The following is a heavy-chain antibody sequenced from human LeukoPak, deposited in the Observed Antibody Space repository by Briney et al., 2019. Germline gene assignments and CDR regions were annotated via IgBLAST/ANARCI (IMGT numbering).Heavy chain of an antibody. Sequence: GASVKVSCKASGYTFTGYYMHWVRQAPGQGLEWMGWINLNSGGTNYAQKFQDRVTMTRDTSISTAYMELSRLRFDDTAVYYCAKGGLVHRFDPWGQGTLVTVSS. CDR3: AKGGLVHRFDP. CDR1: GYTFTGYY. J-gene: IGHJ5*02. CDR2: INLNSGGT. V-gene: IGHV1-2*02.